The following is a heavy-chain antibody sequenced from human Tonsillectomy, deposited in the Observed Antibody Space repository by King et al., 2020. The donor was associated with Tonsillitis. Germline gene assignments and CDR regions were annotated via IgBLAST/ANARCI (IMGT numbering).Heavy chain of an antibody. CDR2: IYYSGST. CDR3: ARPIAVAGNTWFDP. D-gene: IGHD6-19*01. Sequence: LQLQESGPGLVKPSETLSLTCTVSGGSISSSSYYWGWIRQPPGKGLEWIGSIYYSGSTYYNPSLKSRVTISVDTSKNQFSLKLSSVTAADTAVYYCARPIAVAGNTWFDPWGQGTLVTVSS. V-gene: IGHV4-39*01. J-gene: IGHJ5*02. CDR1: GGSISSSSYY.